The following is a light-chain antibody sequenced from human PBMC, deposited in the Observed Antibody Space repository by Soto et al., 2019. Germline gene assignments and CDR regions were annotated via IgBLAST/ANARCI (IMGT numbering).Light chain of an antibody. CDR1: HIVSSNF. V-gene: IGKV3-20*01. J-gene: IGKJ1*01. CDR2: GAS. CDR3: QQYATSPPRT. Sequence: DNVLPPSPGTLSFSLVSRSQLSCIAIHIVSSNFLAWYQQKPGQAPRLLIYGASSRATGIPDRFSGSGSGTDFTLTISRLETEDFGVYYCQQYATSPPRTFGQGTKVDIK.